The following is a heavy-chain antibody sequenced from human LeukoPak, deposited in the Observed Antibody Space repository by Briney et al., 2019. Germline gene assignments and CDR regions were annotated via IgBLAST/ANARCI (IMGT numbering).Heavy chain of an antibody. CDR1: GFTFSIYG. J-gene: IGHJ5*01. Sequence: PGGSLRLSCAASGFTFSIYGMHWVRQAPGKGLEWVAIIWYDGSKRYYADSVKGRFTISRDNSRNTLSLQMNSLRAEDTAVYYCAREEWWFDSWGQGTRVTVSS. CDR2: IWYDGSKR. CDR3: AREEWWFDS. D-gene: IGHD2-8*01. V-gene: IGHV3-33*01.